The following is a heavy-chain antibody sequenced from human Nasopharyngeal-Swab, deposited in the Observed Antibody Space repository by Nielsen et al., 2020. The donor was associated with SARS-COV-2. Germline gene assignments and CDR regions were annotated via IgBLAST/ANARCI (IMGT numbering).Heavy chain of an antibody. CDR2: TYYRSKWYN. Sequence: SPTLSLTCAISGDRVSSNSAAWNWVRQSPSRGLEWLGRTYYRSKWYNDYAVSVKSRITINPDTSKNQLSLQLNSVTPEDTAVYYCARDLVGAVAGNQFDYWCQGTLFTVSS. V-gene: IGHV6-1*01. D-gene: IGHD6-19*01. J-gene: IGHJ4*02. CDR3: ARDLVGAVAGNQFDY. CDR1: GDRVSSNSAA.